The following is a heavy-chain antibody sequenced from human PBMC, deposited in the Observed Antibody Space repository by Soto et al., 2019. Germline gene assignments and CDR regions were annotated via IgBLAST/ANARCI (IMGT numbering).Heavy chain of an antibody. CDR1: GSTVTSYY. V-gene: IGHV1-46*01. CDR3: ARVRFSFLPGYPLSAPYYYYYG. D-gene: IGHD3-9*01. J-gene: IGHJ6*01. CDR2: INPSGGST. Sequence: KVSGSTVTSYYKHWVRQAPGQGLEWMGIINPSGGSTSYAQKFQGRVTMTRDTSTSTVYMELSSLRSEDTAVYYCARVRFSFLPGYPLSAPYYYYYG.